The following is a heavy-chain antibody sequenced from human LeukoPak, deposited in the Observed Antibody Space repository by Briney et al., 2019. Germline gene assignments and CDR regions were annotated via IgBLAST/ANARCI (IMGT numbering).Heavy chain of an antibody. J-gene: IGHJ6*03. CDR1: GGSFSGYY. CDR2: INHSGST. D-gene: IGHD3-22*01. CDR3: ATQNYYDSSGHYYYYMDV. V-gene: IGHV4-34*01. Sequence: PSETLSLTCAVYGGSFSGYYWSWIRQPPGKGLEWIGEINHSGSTNYNPSLKSRVTISVDTSKNQFSLKLSSVTAADTAVYYCATQNYYDSSGHYYYYMDVWGKGTTVTISS.